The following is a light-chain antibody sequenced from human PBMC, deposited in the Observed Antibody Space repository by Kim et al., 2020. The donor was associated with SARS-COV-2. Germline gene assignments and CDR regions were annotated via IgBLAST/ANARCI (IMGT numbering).Light chain of an antibody. V-gene: IGKV1-33*01. CDR2: DAS. J-gene: IGKJ2*01. CDR1: HDISNH. Sequence: DIQMTQSPSSLSASVGDRVTITCQASHDISNHLNWYQQKSGKAPKLLIYDASNLETGVPSKFSGIGSGTDFTFTITSLQPEDIATYYCKQYDNLPYTFGQGTKLDI. CDR3: KQYDNLPYT.